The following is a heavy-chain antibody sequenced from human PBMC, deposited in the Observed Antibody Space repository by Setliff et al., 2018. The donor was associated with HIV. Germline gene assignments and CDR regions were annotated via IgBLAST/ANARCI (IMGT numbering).Heavy chain of an antibody. Sequence: GESLKISCKGSGYSFTSYWISWVRQMPGKGLEWMGRIDPSNSNTNYSPSFQGHVTISADKSISTAYLQWSSLKASDTAMYYCARHDYGDNSFDYWGQGTLVTVSS. V-gene: IGHV5-10-1*01. J-gene: IGHJ4*02. CDR3: ARHDYGDNSFDY. CDR1: GYSFTSYW. CDR2: IDPSNSNT. D-gene: IGHD4-17*01.